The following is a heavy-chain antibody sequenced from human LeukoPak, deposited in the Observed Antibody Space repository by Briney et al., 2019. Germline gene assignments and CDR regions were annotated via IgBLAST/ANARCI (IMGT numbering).Heavy chain of an antibody. J-gene: IGHJ5*02. V-gene: IGHV1-69*13. CDR1: GGTFSSYA. D-gene: IGHD6-13*01. Sequence: GASVKVSCKASGGTFSSYAISWVRQAPGQGLEWMGGIIPIFGTANYAQKFQGRVTITADESTSTAYMELSSLRSEDTAVYYCARAAHSSSWYGTNYWFDPWGQGTLVTVSS. CDR2: IIPIFGTA. CDR3: ARAAHSSSWYGTNYWFDP.